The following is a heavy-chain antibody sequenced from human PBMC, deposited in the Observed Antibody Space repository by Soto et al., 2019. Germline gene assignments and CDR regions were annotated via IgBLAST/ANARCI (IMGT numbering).Heavy chain of an antibody. CDR3: ARDPGSFIAVAGTEGAFDI. CDR2: IKQDGSEK. CDR1: GFTFSSYW. Sequence: GGSLRLSCAASGFTFSSYWMSWVRQAPGKGLEWVANIKQDGSEKYYVDSVKGRFTISRDNAKNSLYLQMNRLRAEDTAVYYCARDPGSFIAVAGTEGAFDIWGQGTMVTVSS. V-gene: IGHV3-7*03. D-gene: IGHD6-19*01. J-gene: IGHJ3*02.